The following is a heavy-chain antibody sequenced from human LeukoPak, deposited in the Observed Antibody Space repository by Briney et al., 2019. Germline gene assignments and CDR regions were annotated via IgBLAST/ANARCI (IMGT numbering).Heavy chain of an antibody. CDR1: GGSFSGYY. V-gene: IGHV4-34*01. J-gene: IGHJ4*02. D-gene: IGHD1-7*01. CDR2: INHSGRN. CDR3: ARATGAKVPPGY. Sequence: PSETLSLTCAVYGGSFSGYYWSWIRQPPGKGLEWIGEINHSGRNNYNPSLKSRVTISVDTSKNQFSLKLSSVTAADTAVYYCARATGAKVPPGYWGQGTLVTVSS.